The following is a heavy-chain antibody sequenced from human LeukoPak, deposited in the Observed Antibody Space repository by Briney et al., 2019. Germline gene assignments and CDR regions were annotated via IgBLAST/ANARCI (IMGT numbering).Heavy chain of an antibody. D-gene: IGHD4-17*01. J-gene: IGHJ4*02. CDR1: GGSISSYY. CDR2: IYHSGST. V-gene: IGHV4-59*12. CDR3: ARDGAYGPFDY. Sequence: SETLSLTCTVSGGSISSYYWSWIRQPPGKGLEWIGYIYHSGSTYYNPSLKSRVTISVDRSKNQFSLKLSSVTAADTAVYYCARDGAYGPFDYWGQGTLVTVSS.